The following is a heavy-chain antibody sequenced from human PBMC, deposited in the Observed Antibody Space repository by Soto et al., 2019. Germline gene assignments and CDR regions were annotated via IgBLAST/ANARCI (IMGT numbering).Heavy chain of an antibody. CDR2: INDSGIT. J-gene: IGHJ6*02. CDR3: ARGRSSVPDRRGIGYYGLDV. D-gene: IGHD3-3*01. CDR1: GGSFSGYY. Sequence: QVQLQQWGAEVLKPSETLSLTCVVNGGSFSGYYWSWIRQPPGKGLEWIGEINDSGITDSNPSLESRVTISVDMSKNLFSLKLNSVTAADTAVYHCARGRSSVPDRRGIGYYGLDVWGQGTTVTVSS. V-gene: IGHV4-34*01.